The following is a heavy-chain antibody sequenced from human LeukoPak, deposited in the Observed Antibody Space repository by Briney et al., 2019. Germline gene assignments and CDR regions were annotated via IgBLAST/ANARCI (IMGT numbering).Heavy chain of an antibody. CDR1: GVSISNHY. D-gene: IGHD2-15*01. CDR2: IYYTGNT. J-gene: IGHJ4*02. CDR3: VRHSRVVAFDY. V-gene: IGHV4-59*08. Sequence: SETLSLTCTVSGVSISNHYSSWIRQPPGKGLEWIGYIYYTGNTNYNPSLKSRVTISEDASKNQVSLELSSVTAADTAVYYCVRHSRVVAFDYWGQGNLVTVSS.